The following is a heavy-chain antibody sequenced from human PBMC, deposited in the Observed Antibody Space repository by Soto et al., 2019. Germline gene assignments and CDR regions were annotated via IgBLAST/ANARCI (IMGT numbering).Heavy chain of an antibody. CDR3: ARAKDSGSYYMDV. D-gene: IGHD1-26*01. CDR1: GGSISSSSYY. V-gene: IGHV4-39*07. CDR2: IYYSGST. J-gene: IGHJ6*03. Sequence: SETLSLTCTVSGGSISSSSYYWGWIRQPPGKGLEWIGSIYYSGSTYYNPSLKSRVTISVDTSKNQFSLKLSSVTAADTAVYYCARAKDSGSYYMDVWGKGTTVTVSS.